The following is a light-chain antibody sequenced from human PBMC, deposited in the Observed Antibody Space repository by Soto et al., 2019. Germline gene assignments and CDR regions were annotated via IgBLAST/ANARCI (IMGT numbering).Light chain of an antibody. CDR3: QQYNNWPPVT. CDR2: GAT. Sequence: IVMTQSPATLSVSPGERATLSCRASQSVSSNLAWYQQKPGQAPRLLIYGATTRATGIPARFSGSGSVTEFTLTLSSLQYEDFAVYYCQQYNNWPPVTFGGGTQVEIK. J-gene: IGKJ4*01. CDR1: QSVSSN. V-gene: IGKV3-15*01.